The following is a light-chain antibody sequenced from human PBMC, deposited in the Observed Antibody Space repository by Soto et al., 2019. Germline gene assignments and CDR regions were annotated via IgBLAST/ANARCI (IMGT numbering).Light chain of an antibody. J-gene: IGKJ1*01. Sequence: DIQMTQSPSTLSASVGDRVTITCRASQSISSWLAWYQQKPGKAPKVLIHDASSLESGVPSRFSGSGSWTDFTLSISSLQPDDFATYHCQQYKSYPWTFGQGTKVEIK. CDR3: QQYKSYPWT. CDR1: QSISSW. CDR2: DAS. V-gene: IGKV1-5*01.